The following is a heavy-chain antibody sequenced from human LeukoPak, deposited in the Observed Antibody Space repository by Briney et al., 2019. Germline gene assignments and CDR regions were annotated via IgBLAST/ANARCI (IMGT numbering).Heavy chain of an antibody. Sequence: ASVKVSCKASGGTFSSYAISWVRQAPGQGLEWMGGIIPIFGTANYAQKFQGRVTITADESTSTAYMELSSLRSEDTAVYYCARQYCSSTSCYSGYYYYYGMDVWGQGTTVTVSS. J-gene: IGHJ6*02. CDR1: GGTFSSYA. D-gene: IGHD2-2*01. CDR2: IIPIFGTA. V-gene: IGHV1-69*13. CDR3: ARQYCSSTSCYSGYYYYYGMDV.